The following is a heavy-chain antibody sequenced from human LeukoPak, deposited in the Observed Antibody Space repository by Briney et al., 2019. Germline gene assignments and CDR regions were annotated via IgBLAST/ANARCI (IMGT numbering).Heavy chain of an antibody. Sequence: GGSLRLSCAASGFTFSNYAMHWVRQAPGKGLEWVAVISYDGSNKYNADSVKGRFTISRDNSKNTLYLQMNSLKAEDTAVYYCARGPNVFGNSSGLIRDYYYYMDVWGKGTTVTVSS. D-gene: IGHD6-6*01. CDR2: ISYDGSNK. CDR3: ARGPNVFGNSSGLIRDYYYYMDV. CDR1: GFTFSNYA. J-gene: IGHJ6*03. V-gene: IGHV3-30-3*01.